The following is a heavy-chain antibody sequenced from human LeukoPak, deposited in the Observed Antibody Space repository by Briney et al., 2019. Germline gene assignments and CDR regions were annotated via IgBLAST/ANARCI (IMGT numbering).Heavy chain of an antibody. CDR1: GFTHSNYW. Sequence: GGSLRLSCAASGFTHSNYWMTWVRQAPGKGLEWVANIKPDGSEKYYVDSVKGRFTISRDNAKTSVYLQMNSLRAEDTAVYYCARHLSGVTGYTYGRGIDYWGQGTLVTVSS. D-gene: IGHD5-18*01. CDR3: ARHLSGVTGYTYGRGIDY. J-gene: IGHJ4*02. CDR2: IKPDGSEK. V-gene: IGHV3-7*01.